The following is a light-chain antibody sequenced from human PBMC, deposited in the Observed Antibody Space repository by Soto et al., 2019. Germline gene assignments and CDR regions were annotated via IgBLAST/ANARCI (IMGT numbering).Light chain of an antibody. J-gene: IGKJ1*01. V-gene: IGKV3-20*01. Sequence: EIVLTQSPGTLSLSPGERATLSCRASETIRSDYLAWYQQKSGQAPRLLIFGAFSRATGVPDRFSASGSGTDFTLTISRLEPEDFAVYYCHQYGSTPRTFGQGTKVEI. CDR3: HQYGSTPRT. CDR2: GAF. CDR1: ETIRSDY.